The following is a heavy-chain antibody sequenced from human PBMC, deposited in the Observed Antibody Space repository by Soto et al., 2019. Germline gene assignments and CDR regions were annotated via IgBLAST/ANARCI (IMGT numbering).Heavy chain of an antibody. J-gene: IGHJ4*02. V-gene: IGHV3-30*04. Sequence: GGSLRLSCAASGFTFSSYAMHWVRQAPGKGLEWVAVISYDGSNKYYADSVKGRFTISRDNSKNTLYLQMNSLRAEDTTVYYCARESATYYYDSSGYYPSPLGYWGQGTLVTVSS. CDR3: ARESATYYYDSSGYYPSPLGY. D-gene: IGHD3-22*01. CDR1: GFTFSSYA. CDR2: ISYDGSNK.